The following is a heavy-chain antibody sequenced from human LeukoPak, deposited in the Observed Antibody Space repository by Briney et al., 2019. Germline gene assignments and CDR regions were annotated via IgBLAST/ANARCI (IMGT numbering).Heavy chain of an antibody. D-gene: IGHD7-27*01. CDR3: ARRPPNRGYDH. V-gene: IGHV1-8*01. CDR1: GYTFTSYD. Sequence: GASVKVSCKASGYTFTSYDINWVRQAPGQGPEWMGWMSPNSGNTGYAQKFQGRVTMTRSTSMSTACMELSSLRSEDTAVYYCARRPPNRGYDHWGQGTLVTVSS. CDR2: MSPNSGNT. J-gene: IGHJ4*02.